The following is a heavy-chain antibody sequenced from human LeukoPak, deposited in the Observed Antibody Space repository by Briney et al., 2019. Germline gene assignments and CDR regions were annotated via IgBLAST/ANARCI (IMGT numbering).Heavy chain of an antibody. Sequence: GGSLRLSCAASGFTFSSYAMHWGRQAQGKGLEWVAVISHDGSHKFYADSVKGRFTLSRDNSKNTLYLQMNRLRAEDTAVYFCARPPFHYAMDVWGQGTTVTVSS. CDR2: ISHDGSHK. J-gene: IGHJ6*02. CDR1: GFTFSSYA. V-gene: IGHV3-30-3*01. D-gene: IGHD2-21*01. CDR3: ARPPFHYAMDV.